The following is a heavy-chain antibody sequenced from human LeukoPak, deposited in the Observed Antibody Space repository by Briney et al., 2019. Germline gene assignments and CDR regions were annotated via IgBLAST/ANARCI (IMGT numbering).Heavy chain of an antibody. CDR3: ARAHAYSYGNY. CDR1: GGSFSGYY. Sequence: SETLSLTCAVYGGSFSGYYWSWIRQPPGKGLEWIGEINHSGSTNYNPSLKSQVTISVDTSKNQFSLKLSSVTAADTAVYYYARAHAYSYGNYWGQGTLVTVSS. CDR2: INHSGST. J-gene: IGHJ4*02. D-gene: IGHD5-18*01. V-gene: IGHV4-34*01.